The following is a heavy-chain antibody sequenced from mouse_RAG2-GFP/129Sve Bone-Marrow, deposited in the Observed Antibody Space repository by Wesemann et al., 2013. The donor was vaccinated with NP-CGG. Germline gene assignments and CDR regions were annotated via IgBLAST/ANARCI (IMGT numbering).Heavy chain of an antibody. D-gene: IGHD2-4*01. J-gene: IGHJ1*01. CDR2: IYPGNGDT. CDR1: GYTFTSYN. CDR3: AREGSYDYYWYFDV. V-gene: IGHV1-12*01. Sequence: GYTFTSYNMHWVKQTPGRGLEWIGAIYPGNGDTSYNQKFKGKATLTADKSSSTAYMQLSSLTSEDSAVYYCAREGSYDYYWYFDVWGAGTTVTVSS.